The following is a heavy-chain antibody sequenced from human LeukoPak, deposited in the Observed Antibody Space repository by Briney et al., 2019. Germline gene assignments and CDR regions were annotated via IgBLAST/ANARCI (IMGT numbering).Heavy chain of an antibody. J-gene: IGHJ5*02. CDR2: ISGSGGST. Sequence: GGSLRLFCAASGFTFSSYAMSWVRQAPGKGLEWVSAISGSGGSTYYADSVKGRFTISRDNSKNTLYLQMNSLRAEDTAVYYCAKDHHSNYHRYWFDPWGQGTLVTVSS. CDR1: GFTFSSYA. D-gene: IGHD4-4*01. CDR3: AKDHHSNYHRYWFDP. V-gene: IGHV3-23*01.